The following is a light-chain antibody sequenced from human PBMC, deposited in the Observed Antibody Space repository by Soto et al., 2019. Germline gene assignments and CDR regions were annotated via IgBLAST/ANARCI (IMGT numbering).Light chain of an antibody. J-gene: IGKJ1*01. V-gene: IGKV3-11*01. CDR1: QSVRSY. CDR3: QQCTNWPWT. Sequence: DIVLPQSPAALSLSPGESATLSCRASQSVRSYLVWYQQKPGQAPRLLMYEASTRATGIPARFSGGGSGTDFTLTISSLEPEDSAVYYCQQCTNWPWTFGQGTKVDIK. CDR2: EAS.